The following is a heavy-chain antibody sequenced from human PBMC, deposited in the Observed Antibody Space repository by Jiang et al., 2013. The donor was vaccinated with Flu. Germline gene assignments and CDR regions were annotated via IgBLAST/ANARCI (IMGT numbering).Heavy chain of an antibody. D-gene: IGHD3-10*01. J-gene: IGHJ4*02. CDR1: GGSFSGYY. Sequence: LLKPSETLSLTCAVYGGSFSGYYWSWIRQPPGKGLEWIGEINHSGSTNYNPSLKSRVTISVDTSKNQFSLKLSSVTAADTAVYYCARADLRFELDYWGQGTLVTVSS. V-gene: IGHV4-34*01. CDR3: ARADLRFELDY. CDR2: INHSGST.